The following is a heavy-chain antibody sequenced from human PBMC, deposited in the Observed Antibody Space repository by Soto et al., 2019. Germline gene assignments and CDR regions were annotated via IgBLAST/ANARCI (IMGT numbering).Heavy chain of an antibody. V-gene: IGHV3-21*01. CDR1: GFTFSSYG. J-gene: IGHJ4*02. Sequence: WWSLRLSCAASGFTFSSYGMHWFRQAPGKGLEWVSSVSGSGRYIYYADSVKGRFPISRDNARNSLYLQINSLRVEDTAVYYCARDRGDSYGQFDYWGQGTLVTVSS. CDR2: VSGSGRYI. CDR3: ARDRGDSYGQFDY. D-gene: IGHD5-18*01.